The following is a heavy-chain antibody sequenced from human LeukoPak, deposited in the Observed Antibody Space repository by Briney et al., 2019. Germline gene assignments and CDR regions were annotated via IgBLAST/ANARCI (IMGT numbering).Heavy chain of an antibody. D-gene: IGHD1-7*01. CDR3: ARDSVTGTTRIDY. Sequence: SQTLSLTCTVSGGSISSSTSYWSWIRQPAGTGLEWIGRIYTSGRTDYNPSLKSRVTISINTSKNQFSLDLTSVTAADTAVYYCARDSVTGTTRIDYWGQGTLVTVSS. CDR2: IYTSGRT. J-gene: IGHJ4*02. CDR1: GGSISSSTSY. V-gene: IGHV4-61*02.